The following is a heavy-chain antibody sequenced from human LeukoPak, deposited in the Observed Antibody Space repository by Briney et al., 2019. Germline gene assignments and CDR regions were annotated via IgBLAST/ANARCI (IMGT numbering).Heavy chain of an antibody. CDR3: AREERWAIFGVVIGNWFDP. CDR2: ISSSSSYI. CDR1: GFTFSSYS. D-gene: IGHD3-3*01. J-gene: IGHJ5*02. Sequence: GGSLRLSCAASGFTFSSYSMNWVRQAPGKGLEWVSSISSSSSYIYYADSVKGRFTISRDNAKNSLYLQMNSLRAEDTAVYYCAREERWAIFGVVIGNWFDPWGQGTLVTVSS. V-gene: IGHV3-21*01.